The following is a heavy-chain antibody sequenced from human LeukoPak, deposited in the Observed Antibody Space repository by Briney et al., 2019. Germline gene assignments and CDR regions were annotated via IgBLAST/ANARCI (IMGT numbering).Heavy chain of an antibody. CDR3: AKDAIGQYRPYYFDS. CDR1: GFTFRSFA. D-gene: IGHD3-16*02. Sequence: GGSLRLFCAASGFTFRSFAMSWVRQAPGKGLEWVSAISGSGESTYYADYVKGRFTVSRDNSKNTLILQLNSLRAEDTAVYYCAKDAIGQYRPYYFDSWGKGTLVTVSS. V-gene: IGHV3-23*01. CDR2: ISGSGEST. J-gene: IGHJ4*02.